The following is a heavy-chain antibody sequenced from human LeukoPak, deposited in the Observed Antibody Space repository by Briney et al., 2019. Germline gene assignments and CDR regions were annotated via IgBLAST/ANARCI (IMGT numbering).Heavy chain of an antibody. J-gene: IGHJ6*03. CDR1: GGSISSYY. Sequence: PSETLSLTCTVSGGSISSYYWSWIRQPPGKGLEWIGYIYYRGSTNYNPSLKSRVTISVDTSKNQFSLKLSSVTAADTAVYYCARDRDYGSGSWGYYYYYMDVWGKGTTVTVSS. CDR2: IYYRGST. D-gene: IGHD3-10*01. CDR3: ARDRDYGSGSWGYYYYYMDV. V-gene: IGHV4-59*01.